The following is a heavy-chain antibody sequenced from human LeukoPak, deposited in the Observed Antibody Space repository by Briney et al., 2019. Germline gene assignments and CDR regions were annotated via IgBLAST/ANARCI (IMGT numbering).Heavy chain of an antibody. CDR1: GYSISSGYY. Sequence: PSETLSLTCTVSGYSISSGYYWGWIRQPPGKGLEWIGSIYYSGSTYYNPSLESRVTISVDTSKNQFSLKLSSVTAADTAVYYCARQRPLDSWFDPWGQGTLVTVSS. CDR2: IYYSGST. J-gene: IGHJ5*02. D-gene: IGHD5-24*01. CDR3: ARQRPLDSWFDP. V-gene: IGHV4-38-2*02.